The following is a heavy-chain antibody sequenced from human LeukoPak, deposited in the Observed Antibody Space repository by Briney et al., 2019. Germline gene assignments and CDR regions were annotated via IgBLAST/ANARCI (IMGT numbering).Heavy chain of an antibody. V-gene: IGHV3-74*01. CDR1: GLTFSSFW. CDR3: ASAYNFCENFDS. J-gene: IGHJ4*02. CDR2: INSGGRHT. Sequence: GGSLRLSCAASGLTFSSFWMHWVSQAPGKWMVWVSRINSGGRHTSYADSVKGRFTISRDNAKNTLYLQMKSLRPEDTAVYYCASAYNFCENFDSWGQGTLVTVSS. D-gene: IGHD3-3*01.